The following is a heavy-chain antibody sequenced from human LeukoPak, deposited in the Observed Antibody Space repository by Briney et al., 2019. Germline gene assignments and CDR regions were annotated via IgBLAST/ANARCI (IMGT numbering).Heavy chain of an antibody. CDR3: AKPERYGTTWYGRVDY. Sequence: GGSLRLSCGASGFTFSNYAMSWVCQAPGKGLEWVSAIRTSGSTYYADSVKGRFTISRDNPKNTPYLQMNSLRGEDTAVYYCAKPERYGTTWYGRVDYWGQGTLVTVSS. V-gene: IGHV3-23*01. J-gene: IGHJ4*02. D-gene: IGHD6-13*01. CDR1: GFTFSNYA. CDR2: IRTSGST.